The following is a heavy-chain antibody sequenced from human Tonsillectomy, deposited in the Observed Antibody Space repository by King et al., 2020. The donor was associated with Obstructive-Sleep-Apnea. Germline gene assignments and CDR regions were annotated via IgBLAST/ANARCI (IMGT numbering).Heavy chain of an antibody. D-gene: IGHD4-17*01. CDR3: ARSPTVMHPYLDN. V-gene: IGHV3-11*01. J-gene: IGHJ4*02. CDR1: GFTFSDFY. CDR2: ISHTGTTI. Sequence: VQLVESGGGLVKPGGSLRLSCAASGFTFSDFYMTWIRQAPGKGLEWVSYISHTGTTIYYAESVKGRFTISRDNAGNSLYLQMNDLRAEDTAVYYCARSPTVMHPYLDNWGQGTRATVSS.